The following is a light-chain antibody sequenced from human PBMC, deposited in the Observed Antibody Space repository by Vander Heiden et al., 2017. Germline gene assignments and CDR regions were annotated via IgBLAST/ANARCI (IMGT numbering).Light chain of an antibody. CDR3: LLSYSGARAGV. CDR2: DTS. V-gene: IGLV7-46*01. Sequence: PVVTQEPSLTVSPGGTVTLTCGSSPGAVTSGHYPHWFQQKPGHAPRTLIYDTSNKHSWTPARFSGSLLGGKAALTLSCAQPEDEAEYYCLLSYSGARAGVFGGGTKLTVL. J-gene: IGLJ2*01. CDR1: PGAVTSGHY.